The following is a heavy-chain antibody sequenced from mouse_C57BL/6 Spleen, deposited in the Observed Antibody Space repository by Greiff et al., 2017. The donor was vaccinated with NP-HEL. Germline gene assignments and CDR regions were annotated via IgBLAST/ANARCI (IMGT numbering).Heavy chain of an antibody. Sequence: VKLQESGAELVRPGASVTLSCKASGYTFTDYEMHWVKQTPVHGLEWIGAIDPETGGTAYNQKFKGKAILTADKSSSTAYMELRSLTSEDSAVYYCTRSPYYYGSSYFDYWGQGTTLTVSS. CDR1: GYTFTDYE. D-gene: IGHD1-1*01. CDR3: TRSPYYYGSSYFDY. V-gene: IGHV1-15*01. J-gene: IGHJ2*01. CDR2: IDPETGGT.